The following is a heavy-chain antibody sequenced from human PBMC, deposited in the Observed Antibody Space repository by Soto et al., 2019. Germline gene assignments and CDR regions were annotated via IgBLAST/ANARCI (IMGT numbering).Heavy chain of an antibody. Sequence: QVQLVQSGAEVKKPGASVKVSCKASGYTFTRSGLSWVRQAPGQGLEWMGWISTYNGDTNYAQTFQGRVTMTTDTSTSTVDLELRSLRSDDTAVYYCAREGVGPYFYYGMDVWGQGTPVTVSS. D-gene: IGHD1-26*01. CDR1: GYTFTRSG. CDR3: AREGVGPYFYYGMDV. J-gene: IGHJ6*02. V-gene: IGHV1-18*01. CDR2: ISTYNGDT.